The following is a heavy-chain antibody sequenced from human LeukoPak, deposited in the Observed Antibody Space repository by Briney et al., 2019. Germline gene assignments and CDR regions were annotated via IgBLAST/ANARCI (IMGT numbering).Heavy chain of an antibody. CDR1: GYTFTSYG. Sequence: ASVKVSCKASGYTFTSYGISWVRQAPGQGLEWMGWISAYNGKTNYAQKLQGRVTMTTDTSTSTAYMELRSLRSDDTAVYYCARWDWNDSARDYWGQGTLVTVSS. V-gene: IGHV1-18*04. CDR3: ARWDWNDSARDY. CDR2: ISAYNGKT. J-gene: IGHJ4*02. D-gene: IGHD1-1*01.